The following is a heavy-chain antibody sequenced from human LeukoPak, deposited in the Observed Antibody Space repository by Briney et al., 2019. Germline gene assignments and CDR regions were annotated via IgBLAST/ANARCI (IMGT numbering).Heavy chain of an antibody. CDR1: GFTFSSYG. Sequence: GRSLRLSCAASGFTFSSYGMHWVRQAPGKGLEWVAVISYDGSNKYYADSVKGRFTISRDNSKNTLYLQMNSLRAEDTAVYYCARPSHSSSTNYYYYGMDVWGQGTTVTVSS. CDR2: ISYDGSNK. CDR3: ARPSHSSSTNYYYYGMDV. V-gene: IGHV3-30*03. D-gene: IGHD6-13*01. J-gene: IGHJ6*02.